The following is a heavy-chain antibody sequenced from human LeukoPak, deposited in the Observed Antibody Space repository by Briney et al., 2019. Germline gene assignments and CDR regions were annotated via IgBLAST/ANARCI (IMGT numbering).Heavy chain of an antibody. D-gene: IGHD5-18*01. CDR3: ARSPDTIYFDS. CDR1: GYSFTNYW. V-gene: IGHV5-51*01. CDR2: SYRSDSDT. Sequence: GESLKISCKGSGYSFTNYWIGWVRQMPGKGLEWMGISYRSDSDTRYSPSFQGQVTISADKSISTAYLQWSSLKASDTAMYYCARSPDTIYFDSWGQGTLVTVPS. J-gene: IGHJ4*02.